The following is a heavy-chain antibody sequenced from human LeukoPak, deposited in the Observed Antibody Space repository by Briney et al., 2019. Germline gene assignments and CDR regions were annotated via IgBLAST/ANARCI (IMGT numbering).Heavy chain of an antibody. CDR3: ARVIAAAVFDY. CDR1: GYSISSGYY. V-gene: IGHV4-38-2*02. CDR2: IYHSGST. J-gene: IGHJ4*02. Sequence: SETLSLTCTVSGYSISSGYYWGWIRQPPGKGLEWIGSIYHSGSTYYNPSLKSRVTISVDTSKNQFSLKLSSVTAADTAVYYCARVIAAAVFDYWGQGTLVTVSS. D-gene: IGHD6-13*01.